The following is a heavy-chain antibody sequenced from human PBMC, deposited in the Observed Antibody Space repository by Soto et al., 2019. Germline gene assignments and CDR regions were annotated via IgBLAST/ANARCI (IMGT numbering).Heavy chain of an antibody. V-gene: IGHV4-31*03. J-gene: IGHJ4*02. Sequence: SETLSLTCTVSGGSISSGGYYWSWIRQHPGKGLEWIGYIYYSGSTYYNPSLKSRVTISVETSKNQFSLKLSSVTAADTAVYYCAREPSRRGYSNIWGQGTLVTVSS. D-gene: IGHD4-4*01. CDR1: GGSISSGGYY. CDR2: IYYSGST. CDR3: AREPSRRGYSNI.